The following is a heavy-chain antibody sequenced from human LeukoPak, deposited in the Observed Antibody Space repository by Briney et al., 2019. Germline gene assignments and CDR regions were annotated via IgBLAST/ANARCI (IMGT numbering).Heavy chain of an antibody. CDR3: AKRPADMASFDY. V-gene: IGHV3-23*01. CDR1: GFTFSNYA. CDR2: VTSSGGST. J-gene: IGHJ4*02. D-gene: IGHD2-2*01. Sequence: GGSLRLSCAASGFTFSNYAMSWVRQAPGKRLEWVSTVTSSGGSTYYSDSVKGRFTISRDNSKNTLYLQMNCLRVEDTAVYYCAKRPADMASFDYWGQGTLVTISS.